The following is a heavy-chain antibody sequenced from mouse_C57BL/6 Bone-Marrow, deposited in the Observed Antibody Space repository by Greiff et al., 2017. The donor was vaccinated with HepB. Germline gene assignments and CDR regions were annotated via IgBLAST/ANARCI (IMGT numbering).Heavy chain of an antibody. CDR1: GYTFTSYG. J-gene: IGHJ4*01. CDR2: IYPRSGNT. Sequence: VQLQESGAELARPGASVKLSCKASGYTFTSYGISWVKQSTGQGLEWIGEIYPRSGNTYYNEKFKGKATLTADKSSSTAYMELRSLTSEDSAVYFCSKQLRPYYYALDYWGQGTSVTVSA. CDR3: SKQLRPYYYALDY. V-gene: IGHV1-81*01. D-gene: IGHD3-2*02.